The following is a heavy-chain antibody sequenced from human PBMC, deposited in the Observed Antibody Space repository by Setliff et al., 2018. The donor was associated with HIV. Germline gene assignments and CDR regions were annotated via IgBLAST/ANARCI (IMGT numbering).Heavy chain of an antibody. CDR1: AYTFTAYY. CDR2: INPNSGGT. Sequence: ASVKVSCKASAYTFTAYYIHWVRQAPGQGLEWMGWINPNSGGTDYAQKFQGRVTMTRDTSISTTYMELRSLRSDDTAVYYCARGYCSSTSCYGIYYFDNWGQGTPVTVSS. V-gene: IGHV1-2*02. CDR3: ARGYCSSTSCYGIYYFDN. J-gene: IGHJ4*02. D-gene: IGHD2-2*01.